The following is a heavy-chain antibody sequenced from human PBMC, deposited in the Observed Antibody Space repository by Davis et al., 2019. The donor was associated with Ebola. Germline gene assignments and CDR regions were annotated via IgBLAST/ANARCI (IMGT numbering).Heavy chain of an antibody. CDR3: AINGDYYDSSGYRTYFDY. CDR1: GHTFTSYY. V-gene: IGHV1-46*01. CDR2: INPSGGST. J-gene: IGHJ4*02. D-gene: IGHD3-22*01. Sequence: ASVKVSCKASGHTFTSYYMHWVRQAPGQGLEWMGIINPSGGSTNYAQKFQGRVTITADKSTSTAYMELSSLRSEDTAVYYCAINGDYYDSSGYRTYFDYWGQGTLVTVSS.